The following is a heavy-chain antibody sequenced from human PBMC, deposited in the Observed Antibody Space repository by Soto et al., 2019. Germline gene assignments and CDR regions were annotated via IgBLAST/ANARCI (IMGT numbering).Heavy chain of an antibody. Sequence: GGSLRLSCAASRFTFSSFWMSWVRQSPGKGLEWVANIKQDGSEKYYVDSVKGRFTISRDNAKNSLYLQMNSLRAEDTALYYCARGKDVGVVWGQGTLVTVSS. D-gene: IGHD2-15*01. V-gene: IGHV3-7*05. CDR1: RFTFSSFW. CDR3: ARGKDVGVV. CDR2: IKQDGSEK. J-gene: IGHJ4*02.